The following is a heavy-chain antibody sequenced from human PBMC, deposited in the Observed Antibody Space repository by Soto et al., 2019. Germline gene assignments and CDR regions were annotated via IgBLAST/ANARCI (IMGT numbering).Heavy chain of an antibody. V-gene: IGHV1-69*08. CDR1: GGTFSSYT. Sequence: QVQLVQSGAEVKKPGSSVKVSCKASGGTFSSYTVSWVRQAPGQGLEWMGRIVPILGVPNYAQRFQGRVTITADKGKNTAYMELSSLRSEDTAVYYCARDRYAYGSGSTIDYGGQGTLVNVSS. CDR3: ARDRYAYGSGSTIDY. CDR2: IVPILGVP. J-gene: IGHJ4*02. D-gene: IGHD3-10*01.